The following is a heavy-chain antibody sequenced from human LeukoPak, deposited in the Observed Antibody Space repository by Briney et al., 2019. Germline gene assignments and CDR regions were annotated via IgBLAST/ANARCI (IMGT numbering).Heavy chain of an antibody. D-gene: IGHD2-15*01. V-gene: IGHV3-74*01. J-gene: IGHJ4*02. Sequence: GGSLRLSCIASGFTFSSYWMQWVRHAPGKGLVWVSRINSDGSSPSYADSVKGRFTISRDNSKNTLYLQMNNLSAEDTAVYYCVRETSGSFPYWGQGTLVTVSS. CDR1: GFTFSSYW. CDR2: INSDGSSP. CDR3: VRETSGSFPY.